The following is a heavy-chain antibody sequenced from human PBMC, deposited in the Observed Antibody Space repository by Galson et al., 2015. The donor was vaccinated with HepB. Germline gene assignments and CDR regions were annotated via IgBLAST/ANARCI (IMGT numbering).Heavy chain of an antibody. J-gene: IGHJ4*02. CDR1: GYTFTSYY. CDR3: ARHRGWDVLGGSYYT. D-gene: IGHD1-26*01. V-gene: IGHV1-46*01. CDR2: INPSGGST. Sequence: SVKVSCKASGYTFTSYYMHWVRQAPGQGLEWMGIINPSGGSTSYAQKFQGRVTISADKSISTAYLQWSSLKASDTAMYYCARHRGWDVLGGSYYTWGQGTLVTVSS.